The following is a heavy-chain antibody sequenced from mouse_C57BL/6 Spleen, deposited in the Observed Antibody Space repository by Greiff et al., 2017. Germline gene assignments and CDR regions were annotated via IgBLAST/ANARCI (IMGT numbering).Heavy chain of an antibody. CDR1: GFTFSDYG. D-gene: IGHD2-2*01. CDR2: ISSGSSTI. J-gene: IGHJ4*01. Sequence: DVHLVESGGGLVKPGGSLKLSCAASGFTFSDYGMHWVRQAPEKGLEWVAYISSGSSTIYYADTVKGRFTISRDNAKNTLFLQMTSLRSEDTAMYYCARKVTGYYAMDYWGQGTSVTVSS. CDR3: ARKVTGYYAMDY. V-gene: IGHV5-17*01.